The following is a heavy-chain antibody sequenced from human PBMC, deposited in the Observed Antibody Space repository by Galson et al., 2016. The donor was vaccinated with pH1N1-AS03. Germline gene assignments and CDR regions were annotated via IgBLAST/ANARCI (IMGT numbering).Heavy chain of an antibody. CDR2: VDPVDSDT. V-gene: IGHV5-51*01. D-gene: IGHD2-2*01. J-gene: IGHJ6*02. CDR1: GYSFTNYW. CDR3: ARHREYQVLSSAMDV. Sequence: QSGAEVKKPGESLKTSCKASGYSFTNYWIGWVRQMPGKGLEWMGMVDPVDSDTRYSPSFQGQVTISADKSVTTAYLQWSSLKASDTAIYYCARHREYQVLSSAMDVWGQGTTVTVSS.